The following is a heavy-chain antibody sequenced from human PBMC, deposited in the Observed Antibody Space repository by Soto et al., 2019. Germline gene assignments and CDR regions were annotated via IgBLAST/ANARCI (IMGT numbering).Heavy chain of an antibody. D-gene: IGHD3-10*01. J-gene: IGHJ4*02. CDR3: AKAREVTLVRISLAQ. V-gene: IGHV4-31*03. CDR1: GGSISSGGYY. CDR2: IYYSGST. Sequence: SETLSLTCTVSGGSISSGGYYWSWIRQHPGKGLEWIGYIYYSGSTYYNPSLKSRVTISVDTSKNQFSLKLSSVTAADTAIYYCAKAREVTLVRISLAQWGQGTLVTVSS.